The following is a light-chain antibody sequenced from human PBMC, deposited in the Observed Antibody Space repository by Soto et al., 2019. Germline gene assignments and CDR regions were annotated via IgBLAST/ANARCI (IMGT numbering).Light chain of an antibody. CDR3: QQSYSTPYT. V-gene: IGKV1-39*01. Sequence: DIQMTPSPSSLSASVGDRVTITCRASQSISNYLNWYQQKPGKAPKFLIYAPSNLQSGVPSRFSGSGSGTDFTLTISSLQPEDFATYSWQQSYSTPYTFGQGTKLEIK. J-gene: IGKJ2*01. CDR2: APS. CDR1: QSISNY.